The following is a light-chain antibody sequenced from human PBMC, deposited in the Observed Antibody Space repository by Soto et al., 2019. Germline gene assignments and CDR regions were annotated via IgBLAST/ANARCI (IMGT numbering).Light chain of an antibody. CDR3: SSFTSSITYV. CDR1: SSDVGGYKS. CDR2: DVS. J-gene: IGLJ1*01. V-gene: IGLV2-14*01. Sequence: SALTQPASVSGSPGQSITISCTGTSSDVGGYKSVSWYQQHPGKGPKLMIYDVSNRPSGVPNRFSGSKSGNTASLTISGLQAEDEADYYCSSFTSSITYVFGTGTKLTVL.